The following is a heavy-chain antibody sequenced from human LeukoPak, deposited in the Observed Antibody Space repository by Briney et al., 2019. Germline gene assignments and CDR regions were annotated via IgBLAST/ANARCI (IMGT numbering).Heavy chain of an antibody. D-gene: IGHD6-6*01. J-gene: IGHJ4*02. CDR1: GGTFSSYA. CDR3: ARDREYSSSSDRYYFDY. V-gene: IGHV1-69*13. Sequence: ASVKVSCKASGGTFSSYAISWVRQAPGQGLEWMGGIIPIFGTANYAQKFQGRVTITADESTSTAYMELSSLRSEDTAVYYCARDREYSSSSDRYYFDYWGQGTLVTVS. CDR2: IIPIFGTA.